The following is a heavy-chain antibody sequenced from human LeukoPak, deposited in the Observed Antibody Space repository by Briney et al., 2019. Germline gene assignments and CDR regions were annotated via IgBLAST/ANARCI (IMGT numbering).Heavy chain of an antibody. CDR2: IKQDGSEK. D-gene: IGHD2-15*01. J-gene: IGHJ4*02. CDR1: GFTFSNHW. Sequence: GGSLRLSCAASGFTFSNHWMSWVRQAPGKGLEWVANIKQDGSEKYYVDSLKGRFTISRDNSKNTLFLEMNSLRAEDTAVYYCVYCSSGNCYSAVRGWKYWGQGTLVTVSS. CDR3: VYCSSGNCYSAVRGWKY. V-gene: IGHV3-7*01.